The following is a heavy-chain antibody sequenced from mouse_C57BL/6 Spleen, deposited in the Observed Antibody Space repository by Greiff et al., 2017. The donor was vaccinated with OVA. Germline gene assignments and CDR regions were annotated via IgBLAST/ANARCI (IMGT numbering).Heavy chain of an antibody. J-gene: IGHJ2*01. CDR3: ARDRSSSYDY. CDR1: GYSITSGYY. Sequence: EVHLVESGPGLVKPSQSLSLTCSVTGYSITSGYYWNWIRQFPGNKLEWMGYISYDGSNNYNPSLKNRISITRDTSKNQFFLKLNSVTTEDTATYYCARDRSSSYDYWGQGTTLTVSS. V-gene: IGHV3-6*01. CDR2: ISYDGSN. D-gene: IGHD1-1*01.